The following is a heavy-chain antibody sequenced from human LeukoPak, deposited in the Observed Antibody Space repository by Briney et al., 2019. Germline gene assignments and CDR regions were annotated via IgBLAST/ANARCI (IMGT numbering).Heavy chain of an antibody. CDR1: GFTFSIYW. V-gene: IGHV3-30*03. J-gene: IGHJ4*02. D-gene: IGHD1-26*01. Sequence: GGSLRLSCAASGFTFSIYWMSWVRQAPGKGLEWVAIISYNGNIVHYADSVRGRFTVSRDNSKNTLYLQMNSLRTDDTARYFCAREEEGELPDYWGQGTLVAVSS. CDR2: ISYNGNIV. CDR3: AREEEGELPDY.